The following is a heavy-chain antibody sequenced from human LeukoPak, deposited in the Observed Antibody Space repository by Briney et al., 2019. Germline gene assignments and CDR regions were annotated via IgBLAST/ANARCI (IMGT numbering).Heavy chain of an antibody. D-gene: IGHD1-20*01. CDR2: FSSSGSTI. CDR1: GFTFSRYE. Sequence: GGSLRLSCAASGFTFSRYEMNWVRHAPGKGLEGVSYFSSSGSTIYYAHSVKGRFPITRDNAKNSLYLQMNSLRAEDTAVYYCAREDGYNWNYGYWGQGTLVTVSS. V-gene: IGHV3-48*03. CDR3: AREDGYNWNYGY. J-gene: IGHJ4*02.